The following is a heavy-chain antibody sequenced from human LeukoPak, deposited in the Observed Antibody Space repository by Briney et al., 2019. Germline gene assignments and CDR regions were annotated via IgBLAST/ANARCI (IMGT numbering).Heavy chain of an antibody. V-gene: IGHV4-34*01. Sequence: SETLTLTCAVYGGSFSGYYWSWIRQPPGKGLEWIGEINHSGSTNYNPSLKSRVTISVDTSKNQFSLKLSSVTAADTAVYYCARGVPAALFYWGQGTLVTVSS. CDR1: GGSFSGYY. CDR2: INHSGST. D-gene: IGHD2-2*01. CDR3: ARGVPAALFY. J-gene: IGHJ4*02.